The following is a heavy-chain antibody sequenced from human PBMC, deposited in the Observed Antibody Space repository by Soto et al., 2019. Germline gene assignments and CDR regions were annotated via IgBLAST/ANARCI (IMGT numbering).Heavy chain of an antibody. J-gene: IGHJ5*02. CDR3: ARLNSGWHNWFDP. D-gene: IGHD6-19*01. CDR2: IIPILGIA. CDR1: GGTFSSYT. Sequence: SVKVSCKASGGTFSSYTISWVRQAPGQGLEWMGRIIPILGIANYAQKFQGRVTITADTSTSTAYMELRSLRSDDTAVYYCARLNSGWHNWFDPWGQGTLVTVSS. V-gene: IGHV1-69*02.